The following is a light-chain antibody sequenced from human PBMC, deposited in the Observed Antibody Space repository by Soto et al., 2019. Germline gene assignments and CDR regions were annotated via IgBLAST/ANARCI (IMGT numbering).Light chain of an antibody. CDR3: QHCDYLPI. Sequence: DIQMTQSPSSLSASVGDRLTITCQASHAITSYLNWYQHKPGKAPKLLIYDASILEAGVPPSFSGSGSGTDFTLTISGLQPEDVATYYCQHCDYLPIFGPGTTVDFK. CDR1: HAITSY. V-gene: IGKV1-33*01. CDR2: DAS. J-gene: IGKJ3*01.